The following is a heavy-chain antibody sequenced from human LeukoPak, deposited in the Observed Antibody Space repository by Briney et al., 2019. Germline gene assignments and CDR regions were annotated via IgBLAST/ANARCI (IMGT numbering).Heavy chain of an antibody. J-gene: IGHJ4*02. Sequence: ASVKVSCKASGYTFTVHYMHWVRQAPGQGLEWMGRINPNSGGTNYAQKFQGRVTMTRDTSISTAYMELSRLRSDDTAVYYCARYQYDSSGSIDYWGQGTLVTVSS. CDR3: ARYQYDSSGSIDY. V-gene: IGHV1-2*06. CDR1: GYTFTVHY. D-gene: IGHD3-22*01. CDR2: INPNSGGT.